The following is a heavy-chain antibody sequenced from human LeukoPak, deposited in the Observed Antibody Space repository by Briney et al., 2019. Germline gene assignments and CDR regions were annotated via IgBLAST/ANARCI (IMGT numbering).Heavy chain of an antibody. D-gene: IGHD3-16*02. J-gene: IGHJ5*02. CDR2: INHSGST. V-gene: IGHV4-34*01. CDR1: GGSFSGYY. CDR3: ARNLYDYVWGSYRRFDP. Sequence: PSETLSLTCAVYGGSFSGYYWSWIRQPPGKGLEWIGEINHSGSTNYNPPLKSRVTISVDTSKNQFSLKLSSVTAADTAVYYCARNLYDYVWGSYRRFDPWGQGTLVTVSS.